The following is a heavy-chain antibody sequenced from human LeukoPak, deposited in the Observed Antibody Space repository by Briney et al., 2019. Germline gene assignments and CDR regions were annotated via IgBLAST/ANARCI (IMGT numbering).Heavy chain of an antibody. CDR2: ISYDGSNK. CDR3: ARGPPPYYGMDV. CDR1: GFTFNNYA. V-gene: IGHV3-30*04. Sequence: GGSLRLSCAASGFTFNNYALTWVRQAPGKGLEWVAVISYDGSNKYYADSVKGRFTISRDNSKNTLYLQMNSLRAEDTAVYYCARGPPPYYGMDVWGQGTTVTVSS. J-gene: IGHJ6*02.